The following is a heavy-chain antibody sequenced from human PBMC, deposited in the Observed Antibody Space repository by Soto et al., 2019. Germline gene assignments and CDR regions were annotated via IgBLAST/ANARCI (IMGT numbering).Heavy chain of an antibody. CDR3: ARLFTWIMDF. Sequence: GGSLRLSCAGSGFTFGDSYMSWIRQAPGKGLEWLSYISPGSRYPAYADSVKGRFTISRDNAKRSLYLQMMSLTAEDTAVYYCARLFTWIMDFWGQGTLVTVSS. CDR2: ISPGSRYP. V-gene: IGHV3-11*06. J-gene: IGHJ4*02. CDR1: GFTFGDSY. D-gene: IGHD5-12*01.